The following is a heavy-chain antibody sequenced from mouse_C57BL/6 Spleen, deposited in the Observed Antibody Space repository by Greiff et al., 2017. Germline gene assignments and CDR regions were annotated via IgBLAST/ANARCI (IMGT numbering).Heavy chain of an antibody. V-gene: IGHV1-52*01. Sequence: QVQLQKPGAERGRPGSSVKLSCKASGYTFTSYWMHWVKQRPIQGLEWIGNIDPSDSETHYNQKFKDKATLTVDKSSSTAYMQLSSLTSEDSAVYYCARGYYFDYWGQGTTLTVSS. J-gene: IGHJ2*01. CDR2: IDPSDSET. CDR1: GYTFTSYW. CDR3: ARGYYFDY.